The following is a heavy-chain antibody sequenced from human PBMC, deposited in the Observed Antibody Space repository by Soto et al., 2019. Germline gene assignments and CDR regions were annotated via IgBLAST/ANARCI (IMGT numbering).Heavy chain of an antibody. V-gene: IGHV1-8*01. CDR1: GYTFTSYD. D-gene: IGHD3-10*01. CDR2: MNPNSGNT. CDR3: ARARRGEGYYYYGMDV. J-gene: IGHJ6*02. Sequence: GASVKVSCKASGYTFTSYDINWVRQATGQGLEWMGWMNPNSGNTGYAQKFQGRVTMTRNTSISTAYMELSSLRSEDTAVYYCARARRGEGYYYYGMDVWGQGTTVTVSS.